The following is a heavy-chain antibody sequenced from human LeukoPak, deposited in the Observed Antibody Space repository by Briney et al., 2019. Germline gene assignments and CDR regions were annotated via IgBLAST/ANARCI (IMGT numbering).Heavy chain of an antibody. Sequence: ASVTVSCTASGYTFTGYYMHWVRQAPGQGLEWMGWINPNSGGTNYAQKFQGRVTMTRDTSISTAYMELSRLRSDDTAVYYCARGLKSCINGVCYDRDWGQGTLVTVSS. V-gene: IGHV1-2*02. D-gene: IGHD2-8*01. CDR2: INPNSGGT. CDR1: GYTFTGYY. CDR3: ARGLKSCINGVCYDRD. J-gene: IGHJ4*02.